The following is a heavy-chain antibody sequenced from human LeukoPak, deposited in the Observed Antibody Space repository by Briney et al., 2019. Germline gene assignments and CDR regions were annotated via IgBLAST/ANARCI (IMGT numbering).Heavy chain of an antibody. J-gene: IGHJ5*02. D-gene: IGHD2-2*01. CDR2: IYYSGST. CDR3: ARDKVSCSSTSCGPGWFDP. CDR1: GGSISSSSYY. Sequence: SETLSLTCTVSGGSISSSSYYWGWIRQPPGKGLEWIGSIYYSGSTYYNPSLKSRVTISVDTSKNQFSLKLSSVTAADTAVYYCARDKVSCSSTSCGPGWFDPWGQGTLVTVSS. V-gene: IGHV4-39*07.